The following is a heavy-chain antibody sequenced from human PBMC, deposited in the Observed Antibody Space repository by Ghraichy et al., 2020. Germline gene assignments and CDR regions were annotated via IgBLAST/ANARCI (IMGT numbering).Heavy chain of an antibody. CDR3: ARRGSSWYRYWFDP. CDR1: GGSFSGYY. CDR2: INHSGST. Sequence: SETLSLTCAVYGGSFSGYYWSWIRQPPGKGLEWIGEINHSGSTNYNPSLKSRVTISVDTSKNQFSLKLSSVTAADTAVYYCARRGSSWYRYWFDPWGQGTLVTVSS. V-gene: IGHV4-34*01. D-gene: IGHD6-13*01. J-gene: IGHJ5*02.